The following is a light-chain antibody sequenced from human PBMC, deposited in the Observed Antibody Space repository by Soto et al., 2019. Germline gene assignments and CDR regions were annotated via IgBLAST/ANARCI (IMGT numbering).Light chain of an antibody. CDR1: RPVVRQY. J-gene: IGKJ3*01. CDR2: DAV. CDR3: QQNGRSQT. Sequence: EIVLTQSPDALYLSPGERVSLSCRVSRPVVRQYIAWYHQKPGQAPRLLIHDAVSRATGIPDRFSGSDSASGTDFTLFSSRLEPEDCRVFYCQQNGRSQTFGPAAKVEVK. V-gene: IGKV3-20*01.